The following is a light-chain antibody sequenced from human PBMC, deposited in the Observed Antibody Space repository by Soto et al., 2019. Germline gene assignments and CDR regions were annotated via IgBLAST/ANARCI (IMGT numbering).Light chain of an antibody. CDR2: AAS. V-gene: IGKV1-39*01. Sequence: DIQMTQSPSSLSASVGDRVTITCRASQSISSYLNWYQQKPGKAPKLLIYAASTLQSGVPSRFSRTGSGKDFTLTIRSLQPEDFANYYCQESYSTPRWTLGQGPNVDIK. J-gene: IGKJ1*01. CDR3: QESYSTPRWT. CDR1: QSISSY.